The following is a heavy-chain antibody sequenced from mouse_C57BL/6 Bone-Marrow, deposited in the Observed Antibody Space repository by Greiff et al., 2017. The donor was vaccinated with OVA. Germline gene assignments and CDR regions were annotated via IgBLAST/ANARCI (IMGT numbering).Heavy chain of an antibody. Sequence: EVKLQASGPELVKPGASVKISCKASGYTFTDYYMNWVKQSHGKSLEWIGDINPNNGGTRYNQKFKGKATLTVDKSSSTAYMELRSLTSEDAAVYYCARDGSSPAWFAYWGQGTLVTVSA. CDR2: INPNNGGT. CDR1: GYTFTDYY. CDR3: ARDGSSPAWFAY. J-gene: IGHJ3*01. V-gene: IGHV1-26*01. D-gene: IGHD1-1*01.